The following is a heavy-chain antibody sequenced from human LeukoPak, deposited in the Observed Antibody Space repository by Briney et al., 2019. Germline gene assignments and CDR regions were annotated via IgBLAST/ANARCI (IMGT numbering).Heavy chain of an antibody. CDR2: ISSSGSTI. CDR3: ARDLGDSSGYDPDAFDI. J-gene: IGHJ3*02. D-gene: IGHD3-22*01. Sequence: GGSLRLSCAASGFTFSSYEMNWVRQAPGKGLEWVSYISSSGSTIYYADSVKGRFTISRDNAKNSLYLQMNSLRAEDTAVYYCARDLGDSSGYDPDAFDIWGQGTMVTVSS. V-gene: IGHV3-48*03. CDR1: GFTFSSYE.